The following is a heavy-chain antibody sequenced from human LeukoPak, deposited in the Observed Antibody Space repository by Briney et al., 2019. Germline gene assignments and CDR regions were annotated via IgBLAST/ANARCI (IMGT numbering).Heavy chain of an antibody. CDR3: VRGGWELDF. J-gene: IGHJ4*02. CDR1: GFTVRDFW. CDR2: IKEDGTAK. V-gene: IGHV3-7*01. Sequence: GGSLRLSCAASGFTVRDFWMAWFRQAPGKGLAWVAHIKEDGTAKYYDDSVRGRSTISKDDNKNSLSLQMNSLRVEDTAVYYCVRGGWELDFWGQGTLVTVSS. D-gene: IGHD4-23*01.